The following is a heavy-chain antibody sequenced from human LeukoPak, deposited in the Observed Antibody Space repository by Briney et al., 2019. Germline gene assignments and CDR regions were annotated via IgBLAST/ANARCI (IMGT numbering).Heavy chain of an antibody. CDR2: INHSGST. CDR1: GGSFSGYY. V-gene: IGHV4-34*01. Sequence: PSETLSLTCAVHGGSFSGYYWSWIRQPPGKGLEWIGEINHSGSTNYNPSLKSRVSISVDTSKNQFSLKLSSVTAADTAVYYCARNGIAAAGTGDYWGQGTLVTVSS. J-gene: IGHJ4*02. D-gene: IGHD6-13*01. CDR3: ARNGIAAAGTGDY.